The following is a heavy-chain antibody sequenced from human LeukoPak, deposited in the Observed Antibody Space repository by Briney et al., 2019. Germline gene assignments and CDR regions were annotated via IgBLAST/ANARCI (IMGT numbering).Heavy chain of an antibody. CDR2: SSGYNGNT. D-gene: IGHD2-15*01. CDR3: ARGNYCSGGSCYDGAFDY. V-gene: IGHV1-18*01. J-gene: IGHJ4*02. Sequence: GASVKVSCKASGYTFTSYGIIGVRQAPGQGLEWMGWSSGYNGNTNYAQKLQGRVTMTTDTSTSTAYMELRSLRSDDTAVYYCARGNYCSGGSCYDGAFDYWGQGTLVTVSS. CDR1: GYTFTSYG.